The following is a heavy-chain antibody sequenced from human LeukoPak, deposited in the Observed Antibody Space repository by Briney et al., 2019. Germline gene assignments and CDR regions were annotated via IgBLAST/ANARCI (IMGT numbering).Heavy chain of an antibody. D-gene: IGHD1-26*01. J-gene: IGHJ4*02. CDR3: ARGRYGGYFDY. Sequence: PSETLSLTCTVSGGSISSYYWSWIRQPPGKGLEWIGYIYYSGSTNYNPSLKSRVTISVDTSKSQFSLKLSSVTAADTAVYYCARGRYGGYFDYWGQGTLVTVSS. V-gene: IGHV4-59*01. CDR1: GGSISSYY. CDR2: IYYSGST.